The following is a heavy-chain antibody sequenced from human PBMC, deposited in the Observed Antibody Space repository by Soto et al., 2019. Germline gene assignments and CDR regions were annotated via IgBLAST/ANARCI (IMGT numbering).Heavy chain of an antibody. CDR3: ARDSDDILTGQHFDY. Sequence: GASVKVACKASGGTFSSYAIVWVRQAPGQGLEWMGGIIPIFGTANYAQKFQGRVTITADESTSTAYMELSSLRSEDTAVYYCARDSDDILTGQHFDYWGQGTLVTVSS. V-gene: IGHV1-69*13. J-gene: IGHJ4*02. D-gene: IGHD3-9*01. CDR1: GGTFSSYA. CDR2: IIPIFGTA.